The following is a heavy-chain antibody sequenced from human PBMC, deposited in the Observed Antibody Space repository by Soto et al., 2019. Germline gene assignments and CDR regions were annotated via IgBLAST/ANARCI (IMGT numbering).Heavy chain of an antibody. CDR3: ARVLEGRYYYESSGY. V-gene: IGHV1-46*01. CDR2: INPTTGTT. Sequence: QVQLVQSGAEVKKPGASVKVSCKASGYTFTNYYIHWVRQAPGQGLEWVGLINPTTGTTNDAPKFQGRVKMTSDTSTSTAYMELSSLRSEDTAVFSCARVLEGRYYYESSGYWGQGTLVTVSS. J-gene: IGHJ4*02. CDR1: GYTFTNYY. D-gene: IGHD3-22*01.